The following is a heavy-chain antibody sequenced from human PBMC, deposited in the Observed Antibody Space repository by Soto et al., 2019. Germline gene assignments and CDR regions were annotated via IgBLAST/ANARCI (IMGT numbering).Heavy chain of an antibody. CDR2: NIPIFGTA. D-gene: IGHD3-22*01. Sequence: QVQLVQSGAEVKKPGSSVKVSCKASVGTFSSYAISWVRQAPGQGLEWMGGNIPIFGTANYAQKFQGRVTITADESTSTAYMELSSLRSEDTAVYYCARAGGYYDSSGYFHYFDYWGQGTLVAVSS. J-gene: IGHJ4*02. CDR1: VGTFSSYA. CDR3: ARAGGYYDSSGYFHYFDY. V-gene: IGHV1-69*12.